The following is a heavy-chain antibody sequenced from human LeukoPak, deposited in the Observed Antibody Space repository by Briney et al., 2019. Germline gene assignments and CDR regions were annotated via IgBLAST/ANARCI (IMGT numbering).Heavy chain of an antibody. CDR1: GYSITSGHY. J-gene: IGHJ4*02. CDR2: IYHSGIT. CDR3: ATQCSYEGIDY. Sequence: SETLSLTCTVSGYSITSGHYWGWIRQPPGKGLEWIGIIYHSGITYYNPSLKSRVTLSVDTSKNQFSLKLSSVTAADTAVYYCATQCSYEGIDYWGQGTLVTVSS. D-gene: IGHD5-12*01. V-gene: IGHV4-38-2*02.